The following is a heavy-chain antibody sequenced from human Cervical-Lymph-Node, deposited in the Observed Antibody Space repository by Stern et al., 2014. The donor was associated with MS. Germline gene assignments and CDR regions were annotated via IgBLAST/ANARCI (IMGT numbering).Heavy chain of an antibody. CDR3: AVVPGGNFYEDC. Sequence: VQLVQSGGGLVQPGESLRLSCAASGFTFSDHYMDWVRQAPGKGLEWVARSRNKPKSYSTEYAASVKGRFTISRDHSKNSLYLQMNNLKTEDTAVYYCAVVPGGNFYEDCWGQVTLVTVSS. CDR2: SRNKPKSYST. CDR1: GFTFSDHY. D-gene: IGHD1-26*01. J-gene: IGHJ4*02. V-gene: IGHV3-72*01.